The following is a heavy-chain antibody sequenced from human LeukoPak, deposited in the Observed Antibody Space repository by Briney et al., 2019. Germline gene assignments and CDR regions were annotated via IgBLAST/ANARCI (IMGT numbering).Heavy chain of an antibody. CDR3: AKESNYNTNDY. D-gene: IGHD3-9*01. CDR2: ISGSGGST. V-gene: IGHV3-23*01. J-gene: IGHJ4*02. Sequence: GGSLRLSCAASGFTFSYSAMSWVRQAPGKGLEWVSDISGSGGSTNYADPVKGRFTISRDNSKNTLYLQVNSLRAEDTAIYYCAKESNYNTNDYWGQGTLVTVSS. CDR1: GFTFSYSA.